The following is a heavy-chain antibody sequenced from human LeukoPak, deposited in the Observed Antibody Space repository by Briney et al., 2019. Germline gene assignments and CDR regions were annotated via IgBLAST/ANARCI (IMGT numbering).Heavy chain of an antibody. CDR2: IYPGDSAT. Sequence: GESLKISYKGSGSSFTSYWIGWGRPLPEKGLEWMGIIYPGDSATTYRPSFQGEVTISADKPISTAYLQWSSLKASDTAMYYCARHDPSAGHVDYWGQGTLVTVSS. CDR1: GSSFTSYW. J-gene: IGHJ4*02. V-gene: IGHV5-51*01. CDR3: ARHDPSAGHVDY.